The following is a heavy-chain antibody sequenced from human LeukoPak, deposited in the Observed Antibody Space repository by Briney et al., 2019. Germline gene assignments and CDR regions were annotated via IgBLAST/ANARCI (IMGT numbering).Heavy chain of an antibody. D-gene: IGHD2-15*01. V-gene: IGHV3-74*01. CDR2: INTDGTNI. CDR1: GFTFRTYW. CDR3: APRVVGSAPFDY. J-gene: IGHJ4*02. Sequence: QSGGSLRLSCAASGFTFRTYWMHWVRQAPGKGLVWVSRINTDGTNINYADSVKGRFTISRDNAKNMLYLQMNSLRAEDTAVYYCAPRVVGSAPFDYWGQGTLVTVSS.